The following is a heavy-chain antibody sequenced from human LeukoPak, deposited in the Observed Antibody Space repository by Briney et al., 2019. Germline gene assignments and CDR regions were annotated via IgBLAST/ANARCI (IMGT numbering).Heavy chain of an antibody. J-gene: IGHJ3*02. V-gene: IGHV4-59*01. CDR1: GGSISSYY. Sequence: SETLSLTCTVSGGSISSYYWSWIRQPPGKGLEWIGYMYYSGSTNYNPSLKSRVTISVDTSKNQFSLKLSSVTAADTAVYYCARWGYYDSSGYSSDAFDIWGQGTMVTVSS. D-gene: IGHD3-22*01. CDR3: ARWGYYDSSGYSSDAFDI. CDR2: MYYSGST.